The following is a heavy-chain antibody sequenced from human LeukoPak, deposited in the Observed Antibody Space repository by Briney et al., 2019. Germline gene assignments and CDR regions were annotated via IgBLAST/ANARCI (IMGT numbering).Heavy chain of an antibody. CDR3: AKDSVGATTLDWFDS. Sequence: GGSLRLSCAASGFTFKNYAMHWGRQAPGKGLDWVAFMRYDGNNKFYADSVKCRFTISRDNSKNTLYLQMNNLRPEDTAIYYCAKDSVGATTLDWFDSWGQGTLVTVSS. J-gene: IGHJ5*01. V-gene: IGHV3-30*02. CDR1: GFTFKNYA. D-gene: IGHD1-26*01. CDR2: MRYDGNNK.